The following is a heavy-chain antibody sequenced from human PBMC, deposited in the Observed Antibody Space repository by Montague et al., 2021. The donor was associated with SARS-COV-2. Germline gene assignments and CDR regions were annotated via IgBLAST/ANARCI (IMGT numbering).Heavy chain of an antibody. Sequence: SETLSLTCAVYGGSFSGYYWSWTRQPPGRGLEWIGETNDSGRTNYNPSXXGRVTISVDTSKNQFSLRLSSVTAAETAVYYCARGYCSGSGCYYYYGMDVWGQGTTVTVSS. J-gene: IGHJ6*02. CDR3: ARGYCSGSGCYYYYGMDV. CDR1: GGSFSGYY. D-gene: IGHD2-15*01. CDR2: TNDSGRT. V-gene: IGHV4-34*01.